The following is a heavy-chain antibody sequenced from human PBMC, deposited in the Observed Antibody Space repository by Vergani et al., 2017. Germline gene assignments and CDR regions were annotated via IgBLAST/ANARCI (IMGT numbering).Heavy chain of an antibody. CDR3: ARGWPEGYYYNYMDV. CDR1: GGSFSGYY. CDR2: INHSGST. Sequence: QVQLQQWGAGLLKPSETLSLTCAVYGGSFSGYYWSWIRQPPGKGLEWIGEINHSGSTNYNPSLKSRVTISVDTSKNQFSLKLSSVTAADTAVYYCARGWPEGYYYNYMDVWGKGTTVTVSS. J-gene: IGHJ6*03. V-gene: IGHV4-34*01.